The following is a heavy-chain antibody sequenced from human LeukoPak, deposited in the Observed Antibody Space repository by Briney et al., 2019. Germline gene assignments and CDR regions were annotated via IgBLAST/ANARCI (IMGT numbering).Heavy chain of an antibody. J-gene: IGHJ4*02. V-gene: IGHV4-61*02. CDR3: ARGSFLEWLPRDY. D-gene: IGHD3-3*02. CDR2: IYTSGST. CDR1: GGSISSGSYY. Sequence: PSETLSLTCTVSGGSISSGSYYWSWIRQPAGKGLEWIGRIYTSGSTNYNPSLKSQVTISVDTSKNQFSLKLSSVTAADTAVYYCARGSFLEWLPRDYWGQGTLVTVSS.